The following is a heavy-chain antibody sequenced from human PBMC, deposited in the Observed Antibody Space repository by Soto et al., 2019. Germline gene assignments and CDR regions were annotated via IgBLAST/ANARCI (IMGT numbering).Heavy chain of an antibody. CDR2: INHSGNT. CDR3: ARTGGMDV. Sequence: QVQLQQWGAGLLKPSETLSLTCAVYGGSFSGYYWSWLRQPPGKGPEWIGEINHSGNTKYTPSLASRVTISVDTSKNQFSLKLNSVSAADTAVYYCARTGGMDVWSQGATVTVSS. CDR1: GGSFSGYY. V-gene: IGHV4-34*01. J-gene: IGHJ6*02.